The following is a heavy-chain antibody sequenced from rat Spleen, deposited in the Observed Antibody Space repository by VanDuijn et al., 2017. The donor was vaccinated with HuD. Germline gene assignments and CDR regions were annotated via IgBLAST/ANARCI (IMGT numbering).Heavy chain of an antibody. V-gene: IGHV5-7*01. CDR2: ISYDGSAT. D-gene: IGHD4-6*01. Sequence: EVQLVESGGGLVQPGRAMKLSCTASGFTFSSYDMAWVRQAPTKGLEWVASISYDGSATYYRDSVKGRFTISRDNAKSTLYLQMNNLRSEDTATYYCARGTYFRHWGQGVMVTVSS. CDR3: ARGTYFRH. CDR1: GFTFSSYD. J-gene: IGHJ2*01.